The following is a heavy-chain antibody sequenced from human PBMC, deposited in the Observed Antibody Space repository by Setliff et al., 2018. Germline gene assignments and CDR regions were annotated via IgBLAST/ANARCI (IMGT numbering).Heavy chain of an antibody. CDR2: ISAYNGNT. J-gene: IGHJ4*02. CDR3: ARRLSAAGLDY. CDR1: GYTFTSYG. Sequence: ASVKVSCKASGYTFTSYGISWVRQAPGQGLEWMGWISAYNGNTNYAQKLQGWVTMTRDTSISTAYMELSRLRSDDTAMYYCARRLSAAGLDYWGQGTLVTVSS. V-gene: IGHV1-18*01. D-gene: IGHD6-13*01.